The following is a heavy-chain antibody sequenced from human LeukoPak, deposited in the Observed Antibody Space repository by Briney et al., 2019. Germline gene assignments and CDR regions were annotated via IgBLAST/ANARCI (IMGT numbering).Heavy chain of an antibody. CDR3: ARLGKTTVTTSRAFDI. CDR1: GGSISSSSYY. J-gene: IGHJ3*02. Sequence: PSETLSLTCTVSGGSISSSSYYWGWTRQPPGKGLEWIGSIYYSGNTYCNPSLKSRVTISVDTSKNQFSLKLSSVTAADTAVYYCARLGKTTVTTSRAFDIWGQGTMVIVSS. V-gene: IGHV4-39*01. CDR2: IYYSGNT. D-gene: IGHD4-17*01.